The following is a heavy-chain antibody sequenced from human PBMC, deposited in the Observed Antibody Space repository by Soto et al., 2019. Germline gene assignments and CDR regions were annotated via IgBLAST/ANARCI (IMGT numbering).Heavy chain of an antibody. J-gene: IGHJ6*02. Sequence: SQTLSLTCAISGDSVSSNSAAWNWIRQSPSRGLEWLGRTYYRSKWYNDYAVSVKSRITINPDTSKNQFSLQLNSVTPEDTAVYYCARDVGFSTRGRSPRLGYYGMDVWGQGTTVT. V-gene: IGHV6-1*01. D-gene: IGHD6-13*01. CDR1: GDSVSSNSAA. CDR2: TYYRSKWYN. CDR3: ARDVGFSTRGRSPRLGYYGMDV.